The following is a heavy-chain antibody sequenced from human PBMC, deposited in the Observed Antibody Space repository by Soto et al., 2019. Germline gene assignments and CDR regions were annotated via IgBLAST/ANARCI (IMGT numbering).Heavy chain of an antibody. V-gene: IGHV4-31*03. Sequence: QVQLQESGPGLVKPSQTLSLTCTVSGGSISSGGYYWSWIRQHPGKGLEWIGYIYYSGSTYYNPSLKXRXTXSXXTSKHPFSLKLSSVTAADTAVYYCARMLGATIFDYWGQGTLVTVSS. CDR3: ARMLGATIFDY. CDR1: GGSISSGGYY. CDR2: IYYSGST. J-gene: IGHJ4*02. D-gene: IGHD5-12*01.